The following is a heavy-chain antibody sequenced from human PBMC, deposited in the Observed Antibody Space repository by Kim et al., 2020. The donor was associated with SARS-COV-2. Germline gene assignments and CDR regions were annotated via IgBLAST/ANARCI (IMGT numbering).Heavy chain of an antibody. CDR2: ISGSGGST. J-gene: IGHJ5*02. CDR1: GFTFSSYA. D-gene: IGHD3-10*01. CDR3: ANGFTGRFWFDP. Sequence: GGSLRLSCAASGFTFSSYAMSWVRQAPGKGLEWVSAISGSGGSTYYADSVKGRFTISRDNSKNTLYLQMNSLRAEDTAVYYCANGFTGRFWFDPWGQGTLVTVSS. V-gene: IGHV3-23*01.